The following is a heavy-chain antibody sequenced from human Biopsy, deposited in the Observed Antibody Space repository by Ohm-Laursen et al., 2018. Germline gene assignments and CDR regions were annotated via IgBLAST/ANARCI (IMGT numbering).Heavy chain of an antibody. CDR3: ARDYDTSGYYYDS. V-gene: IGHV4-39*01. CDR2: IFYRGST. Sequence: GTLSLTCSVSGGSISNNNYYWGWIRQPPGKGLEWIGSIFYRGSTYYKPSLKSRVNISVDTSKNQFSKKLTAVTAADTAVYYCARDYDTSGYYYDSWGQGTLVTVSS. J-gene: IGHJ5*01. D-gene: IGHD3-22*01. CDR1: GGSISNNNYY.